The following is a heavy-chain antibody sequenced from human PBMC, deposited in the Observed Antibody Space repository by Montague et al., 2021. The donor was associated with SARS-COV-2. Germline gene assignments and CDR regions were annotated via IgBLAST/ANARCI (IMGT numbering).Heavy chain of an antibody. J-gene: IGHJ6*02. V-gene: IGHV4-30-4*08. Sequence: TLSLTCTVSGGSISSGNYYWSWIRQPPGKGLEWIGYIYYSGSTFYNPSLKSRVTISVDTSKNQFSLELSSVTAADTAVYYCARSYCGGNCPTSYYGMDVWGQGTTVTVSS. CDR2: IYYSGST. CDR3: ARSYCGGNCPTSYYGMDV. D-gene: IGHD2-21*02. CDR1: GGSISSGNYY.